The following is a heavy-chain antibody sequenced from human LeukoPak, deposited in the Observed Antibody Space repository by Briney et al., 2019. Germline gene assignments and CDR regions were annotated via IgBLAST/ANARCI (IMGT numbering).Heavy chain of an antibody. CDR2: INPNRGDT. CDR3: AREVVNSQREFDY. D-gene: IGHD3-16*02. Sequence: ASVKVSCKASGYTFTGYYMHWVRQAPGQGLEWMGWINPNRGDTKHAQKFQGRVTMTRDTSISTAYMELSRLISDDTAVYYCAREVVNSQREFDYWGQGTLVTVSS. V-gene: IGHV1-2*02. CDR1: GYTFTGYY. J-gene: IGHJ4*02.